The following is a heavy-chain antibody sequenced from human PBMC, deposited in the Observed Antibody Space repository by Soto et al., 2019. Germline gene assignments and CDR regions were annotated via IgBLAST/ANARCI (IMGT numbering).Heavy chain of an antibody. CDR3: ARSRSNDGYYYYGMDV. V-gene: IGHV1-69*13. D-gene: IGHD3-16*01. Sequence: SVKVSCKASGYTFTGYYMHWVRQAPGQGLEWMGGIIPIFGTTNYAQKFQGRVTITADESTSTAYMELSSLRSEDTAVYYCARSRSNDGYYYYGMDVWGQGTTVTVSS. CDR2: IIPIFGTT. CDR1: GYTFTGYY. J-gene: IGHJ6*02.